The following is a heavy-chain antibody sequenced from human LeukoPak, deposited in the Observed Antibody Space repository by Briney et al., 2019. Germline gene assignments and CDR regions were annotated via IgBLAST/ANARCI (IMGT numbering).Heavy chain of an antibody. Sequence: ASVNVSCKASGYTFTSYGISWVRQAPGQGLEWMGWISAYNVNTDYAQKLQGRVTMTTDTSTTTAYMELRSLRSDDTAVYYCARVPVSGPGARFDYWGQGTLVTVSS. CDR3: ARVPVSGPGARFDY. V-gene: IGHV1-18*01. CDR1: GYTFTSYG. D-gene: IGHD4-11*01. CDR2: ISAYNVNT. J-gene: IGHJ4*02.